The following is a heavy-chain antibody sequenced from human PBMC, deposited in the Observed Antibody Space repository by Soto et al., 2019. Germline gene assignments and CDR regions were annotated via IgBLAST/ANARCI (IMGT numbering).Heavy chain of an antibody. D-gene: IGHD5-12*01. V-gene: IGHV1-69*13. J-gene: IGHJ4*02. CDR1: GGPFNNYA. CDR3: AREVTVASYSFDF. Sequence: SLKVSCKASGGPFNNYALSGVRQAPGQGLEWMGGIIPIFNSANYAQKFQGRVTITADDSTSTAYMELRSLRPDDTAVYYCAREVTVASYSFDFWGQGTLVTVAS. CDR2: IIPIFNSA.